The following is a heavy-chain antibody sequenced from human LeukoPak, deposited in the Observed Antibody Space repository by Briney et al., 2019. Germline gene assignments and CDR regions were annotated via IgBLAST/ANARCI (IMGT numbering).Heavy chain of an antibody. J-gene: IGHJ3*02. V-gene: IGHV4-59*08. CDR2: IYYSGST. CDR3: ARRGRRFGVYAFDI. CDR1: GGSISSYY. Sequence: SETLSLTCTVSGGSISSYYWSWIRPPPGKGLEWIGYIYYSGSTNYNPSLKSRVTISVDTSKNQFSLKLSSVTAADTAVYYCARRGRRFGVYAFDIWGQGTMDTVSS. D-gene: IGHD3-10*01.